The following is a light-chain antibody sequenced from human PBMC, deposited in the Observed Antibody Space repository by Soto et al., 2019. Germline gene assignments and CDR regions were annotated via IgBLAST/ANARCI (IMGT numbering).Light chain of an antibody. J-gene: IGLJ1*01. CDR1: ASNIGSTYA. Sequence: QSVLTQPPSVSGAPGQRVTISCTGSASNIGSTYAVHWYQQVPGTAPKLLIDGHNNRPSGVPDRFSGSKSGTSASLAITGLQAADEADYYCQSYDNRLSAYVFGSGTKLTVL. V-gene: IGLV1-40*01. CDR2: GHN. CDR3: QSYDNRLSAYV.